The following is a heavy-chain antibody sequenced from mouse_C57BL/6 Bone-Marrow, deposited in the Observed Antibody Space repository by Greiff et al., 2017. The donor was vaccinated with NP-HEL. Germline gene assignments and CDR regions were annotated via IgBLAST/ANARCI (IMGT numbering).Heavy chain of an antibody. Sequence: EVQLQQSGPELVKPGASVKISCKASGYTFTDYYMNWVKQSHGKSLEWIGDINPNNGGTSYNQKFKGKATLTVDKSSSTAYMELRSLTSEDSAVYYCANYYGRYWYFDVWGTGTTVTVSS. V-gene: IGHV1-26*01. CDR2: INPNNGGT. CDR3: ANYYGRYWYFDV. J-gene: IGHJ1*03. D-gene: IGHD1-1*01. CDR1: GYTFTDYY.